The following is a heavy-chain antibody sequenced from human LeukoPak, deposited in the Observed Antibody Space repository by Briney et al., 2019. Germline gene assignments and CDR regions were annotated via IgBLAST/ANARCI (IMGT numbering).Heavy chain of an antibody. V-gene: IGHV3-11*05. D-gene: IGHD3-22*01. Sequence: PGGSLRLSCAASGFTFSDYYMTWIRQAPGKGLEWVSYADSVKGRFTISRDNAKNSLYLQMNSLRVEDTAVYYCVRVRYDSSGYPLDYWGQGTPVTVSP. J-gene: IGHJ4*02. CDR1: GFTFSDYY. CDR3: VRVRYDSSGYPLDY.